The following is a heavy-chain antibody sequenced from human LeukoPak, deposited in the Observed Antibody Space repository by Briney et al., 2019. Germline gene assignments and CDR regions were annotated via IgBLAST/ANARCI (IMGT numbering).Heavy chain of an antibody. CDR1: GYSISSGYY. Sequence: SETLSLTCTVSGYSISSGYYWGWIRQPPGKGLEWIGNVYHSGSTYYNPSLKSRVTISVDTSKNQFSLKVRSVTAADTAVYYCARDGEMLSSSWYWFDPWGQGTRVIVSS. CDR2: VYHSGST. CDR3: ARDGEMLSSSWYWFDP. V-gene: IGHV4-38-2*02. J-gene: IGHJ5*02. D-gene: IGHD6-13*01.